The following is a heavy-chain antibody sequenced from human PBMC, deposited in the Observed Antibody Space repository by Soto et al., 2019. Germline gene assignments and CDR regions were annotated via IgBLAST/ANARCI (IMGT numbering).Heavy chain of an antibody. CDR3: AKEVEVSHSMIVVVDSYYYYGMDV. CDR2: ISYDGSNK. CDR1: GFTFSSYG. J-gene: IGHJ6*02. D-gene: IGHD3-22*01. V-gene: IGHV3-30*18. Sequence: QVQLVESGGGVVQPGRSLRLSCAASGFTFSSYGMHWVRQAPGKGLEWVAVISYDGSNKYYADSVKGRFTISRDNCKNTLYLQKNSLRAEDTAVYYCAKEVEVSHSMIVVVDSYYYYGMDVWGQGTTVTVSS.